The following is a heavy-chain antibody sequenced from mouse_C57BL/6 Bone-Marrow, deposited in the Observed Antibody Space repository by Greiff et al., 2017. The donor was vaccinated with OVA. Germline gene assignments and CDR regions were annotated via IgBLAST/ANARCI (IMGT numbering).Heavy chain of an antibody. CDR2: IDPSDSET. V-gene: IGHV1-52*01. J-gene: IGHJ1*03. D-gene: IGHD1-1*01. Sequence: QVHVKQPGAELVRPGSSVKLSCKASGYTFTSYWMHWVKQRPIQGLEWIGNIDPSDSETHYNQKFKDKATLTVDKSSSTAYMQLSSLTSEDSAVYYCARHYYGSSSWYFDVWGTGTTVTVSS. CDR1: GYTFTSYW. CDR3: ARHYYGSSSWYFDV.